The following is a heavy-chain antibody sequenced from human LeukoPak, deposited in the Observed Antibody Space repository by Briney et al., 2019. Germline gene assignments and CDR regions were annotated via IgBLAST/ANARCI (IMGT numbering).Heavy chain of an antibody. V-gene: IGHV3-53*01. CDR1: GFTFSSNY. Sequence: PGGSLRLSCAASGFTFSSNYMSWVRQAPGKGLEWVSVIYSGGITYYADSVTSRFTISRDNSKNTPYLQMNSLRAADTAVYYCARDQVGAKPRWGQGTLVTVSS. CDR3: ARDQVGAKPR. D-gene: IGHD1-26*01. CDR2: IYSGGIT. J-gene: IGHJ4*02.